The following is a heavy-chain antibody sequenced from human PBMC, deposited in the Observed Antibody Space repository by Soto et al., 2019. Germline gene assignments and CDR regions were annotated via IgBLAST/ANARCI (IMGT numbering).Heavy chain of an antibody. J-gene: IGHJ6*02. Sequence: SETLSLTCTVSGGSISSSSYYWGWIRQPPGKGLEWIGSIYYSGSTYYNPSLKSRVTISVDTSKNQFSLKLSSVTAADTAVYYCTWPLTADTAMVRAYYYYYGMDVWGQGTTVTVSS. CDR2: IYYSGST. CDR1: GGSISSSSYY. V-gene: IGHV4-39*01. D-gene: IGHD5-18*01. CDR3: TWPLTADTAMVRAYYYYYGMDV.